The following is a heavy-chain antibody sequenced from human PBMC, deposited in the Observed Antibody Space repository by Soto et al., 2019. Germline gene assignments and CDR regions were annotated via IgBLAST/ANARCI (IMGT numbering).Heavy chain of an antibody. CDR3: ARGYYDFWSGYEGIDY. Sequence: ASVKGSCKASGYTCTSYDINWVRQANGQGLEGMGWMNPNSGNTGYAQKFQGRVTMTRNTSISTAYMELSSLRSEDTAVHYCARGYYDFWSGYEGIDYWSQGTLVTVSS. CDR2: MNPNSGNT. D-gene: IGHD3-3*01. V-gene: IGHV1-8*01. CDR1: GYTCTSYD. J-gene: IGHJ4*02.